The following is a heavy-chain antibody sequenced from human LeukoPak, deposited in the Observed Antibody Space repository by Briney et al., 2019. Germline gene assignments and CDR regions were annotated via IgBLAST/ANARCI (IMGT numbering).Heavy chain of an antibody. CDR1: GGSISNYY. D-gene: IGHD3-10*01. Sequence: PSETLSLTCTVSGGSISNYYWSWIRQPAGMGLEWIERIYASGSTNYNPSLKSRVTMSVDTSNNQFSLNLSSVTAADTAVYYCARTSARGAQFDYWGQGTLVTVSS. V-gene: IGHV4-4*07. CDR2: IYASGST. J-gene: IGHJ4*02. CDR3: ARTSARGAQFDY.